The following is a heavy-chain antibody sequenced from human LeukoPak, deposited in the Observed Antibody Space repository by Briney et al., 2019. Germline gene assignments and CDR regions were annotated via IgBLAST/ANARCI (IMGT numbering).Heavy chain of an antibody. CDR2: ISYDGSNK. CDR3: ARDTDVGYCTNGVCYTFDY. V-gene: IGHV3-30-3*01. D-gene: IGHD2-8*01. Sequence: GGSLRLSCAASGFTFSSYAMHWVRQATGKGLEWVAVISYDGSNKYYADSVKGRFTISRDNSKNTLYLQMNSLRAEDTAVYYCARDTDVGYCTNGVCYTFDYWGQGTLVTVSS. J-gene: IGHJ4*02. CDR1: GFTFSSYA.